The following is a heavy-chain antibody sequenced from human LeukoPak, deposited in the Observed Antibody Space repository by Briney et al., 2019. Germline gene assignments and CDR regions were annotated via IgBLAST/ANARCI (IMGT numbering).Heavy chain of an antibody. J-gene: IGHJ4*02. D-gene: IGHD6-19*01. Sequence: PGGSLRLSCAASGFTFSSYEMNWVRQAPGKGLEWVSYISSSGSTIYYADSVKGRFTISRDNAKNPLYLQMNSLRAEDTAVYYCARPREAVAGRFAHFDYWGQGTLVTVSS. CDR3: ARPREAVAGRFAHFDY. CDR2: ISSSGSTI. V-gene: IGHV3-48*03. CDR1: GFTFSSYE.